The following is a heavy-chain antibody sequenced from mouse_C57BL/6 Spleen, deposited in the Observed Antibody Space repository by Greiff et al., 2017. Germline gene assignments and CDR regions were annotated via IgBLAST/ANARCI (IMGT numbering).Heavy chain of an antibody. CDR2: ISDGGGYT. CDR1: GFTFSSYA. J-gene: IGHJ3*01. V-gene: IGHV5-4*01. Sequence: EVKVVESGGGLVKPGGSLKLSCAASGFTFSSYAMSWVRQTPEKRLEWVATISDGGGYTYYPDNVKGRFTISRDNAKNNLYLQMSHLKSEDTAMYYCARDGLYYGSSYPAWFAYWGQGTLVTVSA. CDR3: ARDGLYYGSSYPAWFAY. D-gene: IGHD1-1*01.